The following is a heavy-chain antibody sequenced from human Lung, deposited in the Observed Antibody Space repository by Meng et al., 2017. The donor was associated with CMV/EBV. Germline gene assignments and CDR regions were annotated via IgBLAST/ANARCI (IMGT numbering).Heavy chain of an antibody. CDR3: AKDKGVRYLEWFSV. CDR2: IWSDGSAT. D-gene: IGHD3-3*01. Sequence: GGSLRLSCTASGLTFSNHGMHWVRQAPGKGLEWVAFIWSDGSATYYADSVRGRFTISRDNSKNTVYLKMNSLRTEDTAVYSCAKDKGVRYLEWFSVRGQKTMVTVSS. J-gene: IGHJ4*02. V-gene: IGHV3-30*02. CDR1: GLTFSNHG.